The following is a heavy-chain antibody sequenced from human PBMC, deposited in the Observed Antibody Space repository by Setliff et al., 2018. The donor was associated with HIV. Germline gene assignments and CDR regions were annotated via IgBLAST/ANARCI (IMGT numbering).Heavy chain of an antibody. CDR1: GGSISSYY. CDR2: IYYSGST. CDR3: ARRGYSYGYADAFDI. D-gene: IGHD5-18*01. V-gene: IGHV4-59*01. J-gene: IGHJ3*02. Sequence: SETLSLTCTVSGGSISSYYWSWIRQPPGKGLEWIGYIYYSGSTNYHPSLKRRVTISVDKSKNQFSLKLSSVTAADTAVYYCARRGYSYGYADAFDIWGQGTMVTVSS.